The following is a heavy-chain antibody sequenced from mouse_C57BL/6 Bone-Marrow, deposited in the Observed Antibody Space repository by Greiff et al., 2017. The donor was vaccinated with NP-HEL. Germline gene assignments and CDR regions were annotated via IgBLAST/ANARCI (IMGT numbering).Heavy chain of an antibody. Sequence: EVQLQQSGPVLVKPGASVKMSCKASGYTFTDYYMNWVKQSHGKSLEWIGVINPYNGGTSYNQKFKGKATLTVDKSSSTAYMELNSLTSEDSAVYYCAREKVNYYGSSLYAMDYWGQGTSVTVSS. D-gene: IGHD1-1*01. J-gene: IGHJ4*01. V-gene: IGHV1-19*01. CDR3: AREKVNYYGSSLYAMDY. CDR1: GYTFTDYY. CDR2: INPYNGGT.